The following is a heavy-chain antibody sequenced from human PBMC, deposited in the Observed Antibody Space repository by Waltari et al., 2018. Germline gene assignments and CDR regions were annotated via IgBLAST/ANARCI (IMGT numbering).Heavy chain of an antibody. CDR3: AKGSPIQP. D-gene: IGHD3-3*01. J-gene: IGHJ4*02. CDR1: GFTFSSYG. CDR2: IRYDGSNK. V-gene: IGHV3-30*02. Sequence: QVQLVESGGGVVQPGGSLRLSCAASGFTFSSYGMHWVRQAPGKGLEGVAFIRYDGSNKYYADSGKGRFTISRDNSKNTLYLQMNSLRAEDTAVYYCAKGSPIQPWGQGTLVTVSS.